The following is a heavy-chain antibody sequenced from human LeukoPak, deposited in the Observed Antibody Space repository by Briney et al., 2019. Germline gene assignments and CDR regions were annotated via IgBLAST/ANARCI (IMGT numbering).Heavy chain of an antibody. J-gene: IGHJ4*02. D-gene: IGHD6-13*01. Sequence: PGGSLRLSCAASGFTFSRHWMSWVRQAPGKGLEWVANIKEDGSEKYYVDSMKGRFTISRDNARNSLYLQMNSLRAEDTALYYCAREVHAAVTDFDYWGQGTLVTVSS. CDR1: GFTFSRHW. V-gene: IGHV3-7*01. CDR3: AREVHAAVTDFDY. CDR2: IKEDGSEK.